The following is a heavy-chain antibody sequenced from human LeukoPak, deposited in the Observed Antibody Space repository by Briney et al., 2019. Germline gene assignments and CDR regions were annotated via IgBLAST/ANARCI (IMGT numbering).Heavy chain of an antibody. Sequence: GGSLRLSCAASGFTFSSYAMSWVRQAPGKGLEWVSSISSSSSYIYYADSVKGRFTISRDNAKNSLYLQMNSLRAEDTAVYYCAREVRGYSYTSLDYWGQGTLVTVSS. CDR3: AREVRGYSYTSLDY. J-gene: IGHJ4*02. CDR2: ISSSSSYI. V-gene: IGHV3-21*01. D-gene: IGHD5-18*01. CDR1: GFTFSSYA.